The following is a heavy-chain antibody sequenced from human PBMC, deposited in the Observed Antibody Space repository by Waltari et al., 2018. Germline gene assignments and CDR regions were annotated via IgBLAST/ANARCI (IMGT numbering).Heavy chain of an antibody. Sequence: EVHLAAYGGGVVQPGGSRRLSCTGCGVRFGDYLMHWVRQAPGKGLEWVSRINVDGGYISYGDSVKGRFTISRDNAKNTVFLQLNSLRADDTAVYFCARKAGSGYPYGPFYYDNWGQGTLVTVSS. CDR3: ARKAGSGYPYGPFYYDN. J-gene: IGHJ4*02. V-gene: IGHV3-74*01. D-gene: IGHD5-12*01. CDR1: GVRFGDYL. CDR2: INVDGGYI.